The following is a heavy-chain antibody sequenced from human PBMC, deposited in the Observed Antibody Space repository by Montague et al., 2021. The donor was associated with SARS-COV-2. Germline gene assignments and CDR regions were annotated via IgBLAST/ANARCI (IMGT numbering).Heavy chain of an antibody. CDR1: GFTLSAYA. CDR3: AKGMDRMVQGIIIWKNGDYFDY. CDR2: ISGGVGNT. D-gene: IGHD3-10*01. J-gene: IGHJ4*02. V-gene: IGHV3-23*01. Sequence: SLRLSCAASGFTLSAYAMNWVRQAPGRGLEWVAGISGGVGNTYYADSVKGRLTISRDNSKKALYLQLNTLRPEDTAVYYCAKGMDRMVQGIIIWKNGDYFDYWGQGTLVAVSS.